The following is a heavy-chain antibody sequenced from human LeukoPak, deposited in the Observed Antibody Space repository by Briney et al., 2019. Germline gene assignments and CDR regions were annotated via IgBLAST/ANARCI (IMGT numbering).Heavy chain of an antibody. CDR3: ARDPPGYCSSTSCSSPRYYYYGMDV. D-gene: IGHD2-2*01. CDR1: GFTFSSYG. V-gene: IGHV3-33*01. J-gene: IGHJ6*02. CDR2: IWYDGSNK. Sequence: GGSLRLSCAASGFTFSSYGMPWVRQAPGKGLEWVAAIWYDGSNKYYADSVKGRFTISRDNSKNTLYLQMNSLRAEDTAVYYCARDPPGYCSSTSCSSPRYYYYGMDVWGQGTTVTVSS.